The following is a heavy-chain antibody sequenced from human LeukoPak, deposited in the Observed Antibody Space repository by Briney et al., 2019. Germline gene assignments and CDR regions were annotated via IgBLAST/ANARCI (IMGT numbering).Heavy chain of an antibody. Sequence: PGGSLRLSCAASGFTFSSYAMSWVRQAPGKGLEWVSAISGSGGSTYYADSVKGRFTISRDNSKNTLYLQMNSLRAEDTAVYYCAKVDTGVLRYYYFDYWGQGTLVTVSS. CDR2: ISGSGGST. V-gene: IGHV3-23*01. D-gene: IGHD5-18*01. CDR1: GFTFSSYA. J-gene: IGHJ4*02. CDR3: AKVDTGVLRYYYFDY.